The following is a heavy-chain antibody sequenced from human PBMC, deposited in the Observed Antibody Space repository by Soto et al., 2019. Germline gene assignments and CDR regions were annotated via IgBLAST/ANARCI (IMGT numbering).Heavy chain of an antibody. J-gene: IGHJ2*01. CDR1: GFSFNSDV. CDR2: ISPNSGSK. Sequence: QVQLVESGGGVVQPGRSLGLSCAASGFSFNSDVMHWDRQPPGRGLEWVAVISPNSGSKFYADSVRGRFTISRDNSRSTLYLQMDSLRVEDTAVYYCPKGDGTEWHWYFDLWGRGTLATVSS. V-gene: IGHV3-30*18. D-gene: IGHD3-3*01. CDR3: PKGDGTEWHWYFDL.